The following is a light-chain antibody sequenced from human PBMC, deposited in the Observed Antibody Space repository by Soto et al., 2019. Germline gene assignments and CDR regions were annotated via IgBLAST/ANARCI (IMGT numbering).Light chain of an antibody. CDR1: SSNIGSNT. Sequence: QSVLTQPPSASVTPGQRVTISCSGSSSNIGSNTVNWYQQLPGTAPKLLIYSTYQRPSGVPDRFSGSKSGTSTSLAISGLQSEDEADYYCATWDDSLNGYVFGTGTKLTVL. CDR2: STY. CDR3: ATWDDSLNGYV. J-gene: IGLJ1*01. V-gene: IGLV1-44*01.